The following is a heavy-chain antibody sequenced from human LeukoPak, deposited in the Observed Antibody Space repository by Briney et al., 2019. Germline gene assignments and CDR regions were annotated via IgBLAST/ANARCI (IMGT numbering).Heavy chain of an antibody. CDR1: GGSISSYY. V-gene: IGHV4-59*01. J-gene: IGHJ4*02. D-gene: IGHD3-16*01. CDR3: ARADAGNEYVGLFDY. CDR2: IYYTGST. Sequence: SETLSLTCTVSGGSISSYYWIWIRQPPGKGLEWIGYIYYTGSTNYNPSLKSRVTMSVDTSKNQFSLKLSSVTAADTALYYCARADAGNEYVGLFDYWGQGTLVTVSS.